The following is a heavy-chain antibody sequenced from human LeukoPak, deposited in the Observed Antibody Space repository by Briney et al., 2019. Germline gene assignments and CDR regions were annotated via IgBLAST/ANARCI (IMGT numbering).Heavy chain of an antibody. CDR3: ARAKKIWRTLGD. J-gene: IGHJ4*02. CDR1: GSIFSTYG. V-gene: IGHV3-30-3*01. Sequence: VPSGRFLRHSCAYTGSIFSTYGMRRVRQAAGKGLGRVAVISADGSSKYYADSVRRRFTLSRDTSKNTLFVQMNRLSAEDTAVYYCARAKKIWRTLGDGGEGTLVTVSS. D-gene: IGHD3-16*01. CDR2: ISADGSSK.